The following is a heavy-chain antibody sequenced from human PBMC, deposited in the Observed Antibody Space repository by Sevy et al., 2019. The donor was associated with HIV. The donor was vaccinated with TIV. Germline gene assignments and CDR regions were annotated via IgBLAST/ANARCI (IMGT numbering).Heavy chain of an antibody. Sequence: GGSLRLSCAASGFTFSSYAMSWVRQAPGKGLEWVSTVCGSGDKTYYADSVKGRFTISRDNSKRTLFLQMNSLRAEDTAVYYWGYSGWPIDYWGQGTLVTFSS. CDR2: VCGSGDKT. D-gene: IGHD6-19*01. CDR3: GYSGWPIDY. J-gene: IGHJ4*02. CDR1: GFTFSSYA. V-gene: IGHV3-23*01.